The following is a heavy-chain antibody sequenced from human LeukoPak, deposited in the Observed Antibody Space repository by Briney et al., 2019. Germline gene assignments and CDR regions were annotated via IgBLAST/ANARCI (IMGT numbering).Heavy chain of an antibody. J-gene: IGHJ4*02. CDR3: VRGNDYGGPHY. Sequence: GGSLRLSCAVSGFTFSSYWMHWVRQAPGKGLVWVSRIDRDGSRINYADSVKGRFTISRDNGKNTLFLQMNSLRAEDAAVYHCVRGNDYGGPHYWGQGTLVTVSS. CDR2: IDRDGSRI. CDR1: GFTFSSYW. V-gene: IGHV3-74*01. D-gene: IGHD4-23*01.